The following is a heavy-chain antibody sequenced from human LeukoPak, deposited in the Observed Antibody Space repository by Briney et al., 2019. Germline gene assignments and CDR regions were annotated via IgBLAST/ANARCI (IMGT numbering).Heavy chain of an antibody. CDR1: GFTFSSYS. CDR2: ISSSSSYI. J-gene: IGHJ6*03. Sequence: GGSLRLSCAASGFTFSSYSMNWVRQAPGKGLEWVSSISSSSSYIYYANSVKGRFTISRDNAENSLYLQMNSLRAEDTAVYYCAREPDWPRYYYYMDVWGKGTTVTVSS. CDR3: AREPDWPRYYYYMDV. V-gene: IGHV3-21*01. D-gene: IGHD3/OR15-3a*01.